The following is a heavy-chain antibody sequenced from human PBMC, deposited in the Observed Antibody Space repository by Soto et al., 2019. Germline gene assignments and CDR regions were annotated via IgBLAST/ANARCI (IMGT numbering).Heavy chain of an antibody. V-gene: IGHV3-21*01. CDR3: AREGWDIVVVVAATYYYGMDV. CDR2: ISSSSSYI. J-gene: IGHJ6*02. CDR1: GFTFSSYS. Sequence: GGSLRLSCAASGFTFSSYSMNWVLQAPWKGLEWVSSISSSSSYIYYADSVKGRFTISRDNAKNSLYLQMNSLRAEDTAVYYCAREGWDIVVVVAATYYYGMDVWGQGTTVTVSS. D-gene: IGHD2-15*01.